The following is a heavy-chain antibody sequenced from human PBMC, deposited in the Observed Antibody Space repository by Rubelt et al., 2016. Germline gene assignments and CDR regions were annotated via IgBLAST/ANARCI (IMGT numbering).Heavy chain of an antibody. Sequence: QLQLQESGPGLVKPSETLSLTCTVSGGSISSSSYYWGWIRQPPGKGLEWIGSIFYTGSTNYNPSLKSRVTISVDTSKNQFSLKLSSVTAADTAVYYCARHVDTIFGVVIYAFDIWGQGTMVTVSS. D-gene: IGHD3-3*01. CDR1: GGSISSSSYY. CDR3: ARHVDTIFGVVIYAFDI. V-gene: IGHV4-39*07. CDR2: IFYTGST. J-gene: IGHJ3*02.